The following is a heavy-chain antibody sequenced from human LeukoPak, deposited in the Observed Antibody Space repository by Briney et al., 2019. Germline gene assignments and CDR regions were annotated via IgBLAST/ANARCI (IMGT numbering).Heavy chain of an antibody. J-gene: IGHJ4*02. V-gene: IGHV3-7*04. Sequence: GGSLRLSCAASGFTFSSYWMSWVRQAPGKGLEWVANIKQDGSDKYYVDSVKGRFTISRDNAKNSLYLQMNSLRAEDTAVYYCARGVMAARLYYFDYWGRGILVTVSS. D-gene: IGHD2-21*01. CDR3: ARGVMAARLYYFDY. CDR1: GFTFSSYW. CDR2: IKQDGSDK.